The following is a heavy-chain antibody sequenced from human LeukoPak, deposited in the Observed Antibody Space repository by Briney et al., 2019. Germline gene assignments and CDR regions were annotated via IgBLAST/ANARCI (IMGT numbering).Heavy chain of an antibody. V-gene: IGHV3-23*01. D-gene: IGHD6-6*01. CDR1: GFTFSTYA. CDR2: INSNGDEI. CDR3: ANWIGSSSRDY. J-gene: IGHJ4*02. Sequence: GGSLRLSCAASGFTFSTYAMTWVRQAPGKGLEWVSGINSNGDEIYYADSVRGRFTISRDNSNNALYLQMDSPRAEDTAVCYCANWIGSSSRDYWGQGTLVTVSS.